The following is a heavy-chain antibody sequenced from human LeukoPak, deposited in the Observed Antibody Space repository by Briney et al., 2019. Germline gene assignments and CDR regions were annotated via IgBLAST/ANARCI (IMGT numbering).Heavy chain of an antibody. CDR2: MNPNSGNT. D-gene: IGHD6-19*01. V-gene: IGHV1-8*03. Sequence: ASVKVSCKASGYTFTSYDINWVRQATGQGLEWMGWMNPNSGNTGYAQKFQGRVTITRNTSISTTYMELSSLRSEDTAVYYCARGNRYSSGWYPDYWGQGTLVTVSS. CDR3: ARGNRYSSGWYPDY. CDR1: GYTFTSYD. J-gene: IGHJ4*02.